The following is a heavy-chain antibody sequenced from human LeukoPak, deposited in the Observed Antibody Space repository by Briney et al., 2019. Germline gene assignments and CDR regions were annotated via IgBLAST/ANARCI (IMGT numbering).Heavy chain of an antibody. J-gene: IGHJ5*01. V-gene: IGHV1-2*02. D-gene: IGHD5-24*01. CDR2: VNCNSGTT. Sequence: ASVKVSCKTSGFTFTDYYMHWVRQAPGQGLEWMGWVNCNSGTTNYARRFQGRVTMTRDTSINSIYMELRRLRSGDTAMYYCTRDTITGPYNWFDSWGQGTLVTVSS. CDR3: TRDTITGPYNWFDS. CDR1: GFTFTDYY.